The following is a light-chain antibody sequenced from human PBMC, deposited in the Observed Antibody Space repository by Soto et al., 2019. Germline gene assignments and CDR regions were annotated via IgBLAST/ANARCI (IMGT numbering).Light chain of an antibody. CDR1: QRIGSN. CDR2: GAS. V-gene: IGKV3-15*01. CDR3: QQYKNWPPWT. Sequence: EIIMTQSPATLSVSPGERATLSCKASQRIGSNLAWYQQKPGQAPRLLIYGASSRATGFPARFSGSGSGTAFTLTISSLQSEDFAVYYCQQYKNWPPWTFGQGTKVEMK. J-gene: IGKJ1*01.